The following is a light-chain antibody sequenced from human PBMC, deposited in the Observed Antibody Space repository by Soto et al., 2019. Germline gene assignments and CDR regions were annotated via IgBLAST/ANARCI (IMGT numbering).Light chain of an antibody. Sequence: QSALTQPASVSGSPGQSITISCTGTSSDIGGYNYDSWYQQHPGKAPKLMIYDVSHRPSGVSNRFSGSKSGNTASLTISGLQAEDEADYYCSSYTSSSTPVVFDGGTKLTVL. J-gene: IGLJ2*01. V-gene: IGLV2-14*03. CDR3: SSYTSSSTPVV. CDR2: DVS. CDR1: SSDIGGYNY.